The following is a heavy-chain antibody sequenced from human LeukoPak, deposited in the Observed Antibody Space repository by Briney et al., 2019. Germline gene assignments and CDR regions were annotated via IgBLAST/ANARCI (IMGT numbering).Heavy chain of an antibody. V-gene: IGHV3-30*02. CDR3: AREPVLGIDYFDY. J-gene: IGHJ4*02. CDR1: GFTFSSYG. CDR2: IRYDGGNK. D-gene: IGHD2-8*01. Sequence: GGSLRLSCAASGFTFSSYGMHWVRQAPGKGLEWVAFIRYDGGNKYHADSVKGRFTISRDNSKNTQYLQMNSLRAEDTAVYYCAREPVLGIDYFDYWGQGTLVTVSS.